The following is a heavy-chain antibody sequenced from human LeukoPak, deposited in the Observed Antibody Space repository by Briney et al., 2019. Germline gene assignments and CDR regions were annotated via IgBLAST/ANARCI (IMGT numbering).Heavy chain of an antibody. CDR3: ARLLEWELPYY. CDR1: GYTFKTYG. CDR2: ISTYNGNT. J-gene: IGHJ4*02. V-gene: IGHV1-18*01. Sequence: ASVKLSCKASGYTFKTYGISWVRQAPGQGLEWMGWISTYNGNTNYVQKFQGRVTMSTDTSTSTAYMELRSLRSDDTAVYYCARLLEWELPYYWGQGTLVTVSS. D-gene: IGHD1-26*01.